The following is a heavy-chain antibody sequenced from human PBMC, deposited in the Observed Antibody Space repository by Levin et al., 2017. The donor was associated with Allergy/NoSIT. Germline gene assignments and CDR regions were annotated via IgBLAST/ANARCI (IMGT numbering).Heavy chain of an antibody. CDR2: IWYDGSKK. CDR3: ARDIYGDYKGGHKYFDN. V-gene: IGHV3-33*01. CDR1: GFRFSSYG. Sequence: GGSLRLSCAASGFRFSSYGMHWVRQAPGKGLEWVAEIWYDGSKKDYEDSVKGRFTISRDSSKDTLYLQMNNLRAEDTAVYYCARDIYGDYKGGHKYFDNWGQGTLVTVSS. J-gene: IGHJ4*02. D-gene: IGHD4-17*01.